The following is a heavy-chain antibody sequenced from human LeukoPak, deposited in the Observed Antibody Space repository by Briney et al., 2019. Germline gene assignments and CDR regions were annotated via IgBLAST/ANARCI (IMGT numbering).Heavy chain of an antibody. CDR3: ARLSDYGDHVGAFDI. CDR1: GYIFTSYW. J-gene: IGHJ3*02. D-gene: IGHD4-17*01. Sequence: GESLKISCKGSGYIFTSYWIGWVRQMPGKGLEGMGIIYPGDSDTRYSPSFQGQVTISADKSISTAYLQWSSLKASDTAMYYCARLSDYGDHVGAFDIWGQGTMVTVSS. CDR2: IYPGDSDT. V-gene: IGHV5-51*01.